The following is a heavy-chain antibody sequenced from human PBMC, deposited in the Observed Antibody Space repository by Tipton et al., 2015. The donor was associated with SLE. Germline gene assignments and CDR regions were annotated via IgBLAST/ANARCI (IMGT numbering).Heavy chain of an antibody. CDR2: INPNTGGT. CDR1: GYTFTGYF. CDR3: ARGAATHYFDY. J-gene: IGHJ4*02. D-gene: IGHD6-13*01. V-gene: IGHV1-2*04. Sequence: QVQLVQSGAELKKPGASVKVSCKASGYTFTGYFMHWVRQAPGQGLEWMGRINPNTGGTKYGQKFQGWVTMTRDTSISTAYMELNRLTPDDTAVYYCARGAATHYFDYWGQGTLVTVSS.